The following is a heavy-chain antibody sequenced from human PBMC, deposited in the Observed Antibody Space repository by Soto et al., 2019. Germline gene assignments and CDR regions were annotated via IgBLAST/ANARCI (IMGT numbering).Heavy chain of an antibody. Sequence: GGSLRLSCAASGFSFDDYAMYWVRQAPGKGLEWVSGISWNSGSIGYADSVKGRFTISRDNAKNSLYLQMNSLRAEDTALYYCAKDKNYYDRSGYYDYWGQGTLVTVSS. CDR3: AKDKNYYDRSGYYDY. CDR2: ISWNSGSI. CDR1: GFSFDDYA. V-gene: IGHV3-9*01. J-gene: IGHJ4*02. D-gene: IGHD3-22*01.